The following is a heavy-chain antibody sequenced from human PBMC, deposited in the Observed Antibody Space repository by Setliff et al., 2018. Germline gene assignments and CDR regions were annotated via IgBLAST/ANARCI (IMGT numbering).Heavy chain of an antibody. D-gene: IGHD5-12*01. V-gene: IGHV1-18*01. Sequence: ASVKVSCKTSGFNFITYGFSWVRQAPGQGLEWMGWISAYNGNTNYAQKLQGRVTLTADTSTTTAYLELASLRDDDTAVYYCVRGPGPSVVVAIPFDHWGQGSLVTVSS. CDR3: VRGPGPSVVVAIPFDH. J-gene: IGHJ4*02. CDR1: GFNFITYG. CDR2: ISAYNGNT.